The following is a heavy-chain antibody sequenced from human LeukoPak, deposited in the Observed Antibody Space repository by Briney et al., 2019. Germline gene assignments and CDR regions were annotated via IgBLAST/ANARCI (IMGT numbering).Heavy chain of an antibody. CDR3: AKGMVRGVISRIDY. D-gene: IGHD3-10*01. CDR1: GFTFSSYG. J-gene: IGHJ4*02. CDR2: IRYDGSNK. V-gene: IGHV3-30*02. Sequence: GSLRLSCAASGFTFSSYGMHWVRQAPGKGLEWVAFIRYDGSNKYYADSVKGRFTISRDNSKNTLYLQMNSLRAEDTAVYYCAKGMVRGVISRIDYWGQGTLVTVS.